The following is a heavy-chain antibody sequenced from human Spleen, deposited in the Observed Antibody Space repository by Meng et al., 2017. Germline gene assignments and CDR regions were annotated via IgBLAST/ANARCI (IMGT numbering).Heavy chain of an antibody. CDR2: MYDSESI. CDR1: GDSISSGGYY. V-gene: IGHV4-31*03. Sequence: QLQGPGPGPVNPSQTLSLTCIVPGDSISSGGYYWSWIRHPPGKGLEWIGYMYDSESIYYNPSLKSRVTISVDTSQNHFSLKMSSVTAADTAVYYCARGPTTMAHDFDYWGQGTLVTVSS. J-gene: IGHJ4*02. D-gene: IGHD4-11*01. CDR3: ARGPTTMAHDFDY.